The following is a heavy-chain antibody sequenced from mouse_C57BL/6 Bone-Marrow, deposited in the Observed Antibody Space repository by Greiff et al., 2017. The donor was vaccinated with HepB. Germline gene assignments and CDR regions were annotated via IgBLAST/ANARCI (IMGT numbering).Heavy chain of an antibody. CDR2: IRNKANNHAT. Sequence: EVMLVESGGGLVQPGGSMKLSCAASGFTFSDAWMDWVRQSPEKGLEWVAEIRNKANNHATYYAESVKGRFTISRDDSKSSVYLQMNSLGAEDTGIYYCTGVLRYRLDYWGQGTTLTVSS. J-gene: IGHJ2*01. CDR3: TGVLRYRLDY. D-gene: IGHD1-1*01. CDR1: GFTFSDAW. V-gene: IGHV6-6*01.